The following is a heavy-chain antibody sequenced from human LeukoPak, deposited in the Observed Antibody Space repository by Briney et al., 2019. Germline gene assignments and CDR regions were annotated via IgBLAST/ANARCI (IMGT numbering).Heavy chain of an antibody. V-gene: IGHV4-59*08. D-gene: IGHD6-6*01. J-gene: IGHJ4*02. Sequence: SETLSLTCSVSVGSVSSYYWSWIRQPPGKGLEWVGYVYYTGSTNYNPSLKSRVTMFEDKSKNQFSLRLYSVTVADTAVYYCARHFAYSSSSYFDYWGQGSLVTVSS. CDR1: VGSVSSYY. CDR3: ARHFAYSSSSYFDY. CDR2: VYYTGST.